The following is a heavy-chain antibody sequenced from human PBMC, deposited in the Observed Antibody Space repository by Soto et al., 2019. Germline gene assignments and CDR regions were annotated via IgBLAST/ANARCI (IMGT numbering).Heavy chain of an antibody. J-gene: IGHJ4*02. Sequence: EVQLLESGGGLVQPGGSLRLSCAASGFTFSSYAMSWVRQAPGKGLEWVSAISGSGGSTYYADSVKGRFTISRDNSKSTLYLQMNSLRAEDTAVYYCAKSGDLGYGYFDYWGQGTLVTVSS. CDR1: GFTFSSYA. CDR3: AKSGDLGYGYFDY. V-gene: IGHV3-23*01. CDR2: ISGSGGST. D-gene: IGHD7-27*01.